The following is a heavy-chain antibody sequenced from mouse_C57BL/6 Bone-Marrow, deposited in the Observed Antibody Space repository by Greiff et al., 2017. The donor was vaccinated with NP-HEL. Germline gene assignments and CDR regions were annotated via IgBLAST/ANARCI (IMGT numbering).Heavy chain of an antibody. J-gene: IGHJ1*03. CDR2: IYPGSGST. CDR3: ARDRGNHWYFDV. CDR1: GYTFTSYW. V-gene: IGHV1-55*01. D-gene: IGHD2-1*01. Sequence: VQLQQPGAELVKPGASLKMSCKASGYTFTSYWITWVKQRPGQGLEWIGDIYPGSGSTNYNEKFKSKATLTVDTSSSTAYMQLSSLTSEDSAVYYCARDRGNHWYFDVWGTGTTVTVSS.